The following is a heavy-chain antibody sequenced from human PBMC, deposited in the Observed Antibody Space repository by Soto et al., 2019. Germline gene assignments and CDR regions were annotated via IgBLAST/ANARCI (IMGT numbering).Heavy chain of an antibody. CDR3: ARSSIVVVPAAPQRYYYMDV. V-gene: IGHV1-18*01. CDR2: ISAYNGNT. CDR1: GYTFTSYG. D-gene: IGHD2-2*01. Sequence: QVPLVQSGAEVKKPGASVKVSCKASGYTFTSYGISWVRQAPGQGLEWMGWISAYNGNTNYAQKLQGRVTMTTDTSTSTAYMELRSLRSDDTAVYYCARSSIVVVPAAPQRYYYMDVWGKGTTVTVSS. J-gene: IGHJ6*03.